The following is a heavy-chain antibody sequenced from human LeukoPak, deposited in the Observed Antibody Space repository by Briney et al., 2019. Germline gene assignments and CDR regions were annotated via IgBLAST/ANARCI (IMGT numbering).Heavy chain of an antibody. CDR3: AKDLDVVVTTLDY. Sequence: GGSLRLSCAASGFSFSNHAMSWVRQAPGKGLQWVSGISGSGRATYYADFVKGRFTISRDSSTNTLYLQMNSLRAEDTAIYYCAKDLDVVVTTLDYWGQGTLVTVSS. CDR1: GFSFSNHA. CDR2: ISGSGRAT. V-gene: IGHV3-23*01. D-gene: IGHD2-21*02. J-gene: IGHJ4*02.